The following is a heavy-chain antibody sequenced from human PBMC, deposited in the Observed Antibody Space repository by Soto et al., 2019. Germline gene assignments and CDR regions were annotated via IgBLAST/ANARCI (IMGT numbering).Heavy chain of an antibody. Sequence: GASVKVSCKASGYTVTSYGISWVRQAPGQGLEWMGWISAYNGNTNYAQKLQGRVTMTTDTSTSTAYMELRSLRSDDTAVYYCARDSEYSSSYYYYYGMDVWGQGTTVTVSS. V-gene: IGHV1-18*01. CDR2: ISAYNGNT. D-gene: IGHD6-6*01. CDR1: GYTVTSYG. J-gene: IGHJ6*02. CDR3: ARDSEYSSSYYYYYGMDV.